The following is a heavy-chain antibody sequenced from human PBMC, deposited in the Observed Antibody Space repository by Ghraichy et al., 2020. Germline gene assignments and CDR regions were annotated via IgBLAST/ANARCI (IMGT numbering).Heavy chain of an antibody. CDR1: GFNFITYG. D-gene: IGHD2/OR15-2a*01. CDR2: IWSDGNNK. CDR3: ARGGYSTSTWGVGFFDQ. V-gene: IGHV3-33*01. Sequence: GESLNISCAASGFNFITYGMHWVRQAPGKGLEWVAVIWSDGNNKYYVDSVKGRFTISRDNSKNTLDLQMDSLRAKDTAVYYCARGGYSTSTWGVGFFDQWGQGTLVTVSS. J-gene: IGHJ4*02.